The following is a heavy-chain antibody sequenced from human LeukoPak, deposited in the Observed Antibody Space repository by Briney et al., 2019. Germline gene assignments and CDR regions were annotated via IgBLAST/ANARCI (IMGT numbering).Heavy chain of an antibody. D-gene: IGHD6-13*01. CDR1: GFTSGSYW. CDR3: ARASLSSRTEYFQH. V-gene: IGHV3-7*03. J-gene: IGHJ1*01. Sequence: AGSLRLSCAASGFTSGSYWMSWVRKAPGKGLEWVTNIKQDESEKYYVDSVEGRFTISRDNAKNSLYLQMDSLRVEDTAVYYCARASLSSRTEYFQHWGQGALVTVSS. CDR2: IKQDESEK.